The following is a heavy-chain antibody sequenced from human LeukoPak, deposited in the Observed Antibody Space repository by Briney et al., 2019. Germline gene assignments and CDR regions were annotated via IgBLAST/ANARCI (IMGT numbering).Heavy chain of an antibody. CDR3: AKDPSRRVATISTRLDY. D-gene: IGHD5-12*01. Sequence: GGSLRFSCAASGFTFSSFALSWVRQAQGKGLEWFSTINGSGGSTYYEDSGKGRFTTSRDNSKTTLYLQMNSLRAEDTAVYYCAKDPSRRVATISTRLDYWGQGTLVTVSS. CDR2: INGSGGST. J-gene: IGHJ4*02. V-gene: IGHV3-23*01. CDR1: GFTFSSFA.